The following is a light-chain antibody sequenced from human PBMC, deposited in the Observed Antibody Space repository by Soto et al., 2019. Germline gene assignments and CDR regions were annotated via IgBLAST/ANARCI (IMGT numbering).Light chain of an antibody. J-gene: IGKJ1*01. Sequence: EIVLTQSPGTLSLSPGERSTLSFMTSQSVSSSYLAWYQQKPGQAPRLLNYGASSRATGIPDRFSGSGSGTDFTLTISRLEPEDFAVYYCQQYGSSLTWTFGQGTKVDIK. CDR2: GAS. CDR3: QQYGSSLTWT. CDR1: QSVSSSY. V-gene: IGKV3-20*01.